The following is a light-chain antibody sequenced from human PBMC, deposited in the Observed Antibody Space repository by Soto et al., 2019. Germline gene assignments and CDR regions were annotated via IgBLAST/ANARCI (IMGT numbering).Light chain of an antibody. CDR1: ESLFGF. V-gene: IGKV3-15*01. CDR2: GVS. Sequence: EIVMNQSPATLSASPGESVSLSCRASESLFGFLACYQQKPGQAPRLLIYGVSTKASGVPARFSGSGSAAGFTLTISSLQSDDCAVYYCQSYNDRPFVFGQGTKLEI. CDR3: QSYNDRPFV. J-gene: IGKJ2*01.